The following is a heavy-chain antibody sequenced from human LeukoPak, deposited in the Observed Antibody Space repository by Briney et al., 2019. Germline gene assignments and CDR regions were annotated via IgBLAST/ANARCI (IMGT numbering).Heavy chain of an antibody. J-gene: IGHJ3*02. Sequence: SETLSLTCTVSGGSISSYYWSWIRQPPGKGLEWIGYIYYSGSTNYNPSLKSRVTISVDTSKNQFSLKLSSVTAADTAVYYCARDGGRGDGSIAFDIWGQGTMVTVSS. CDR3: ARDGGRGDGSIAFDI. V-gene: IGHV4-59*01. D-gene: IGHD3-10*01. CDR1: GGSISSYY. CDR2: IYYSGST.